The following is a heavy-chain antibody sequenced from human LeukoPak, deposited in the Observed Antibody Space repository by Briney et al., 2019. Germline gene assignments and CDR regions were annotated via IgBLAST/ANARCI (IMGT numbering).Heavy chain of an antibody. J-gene: IGHJ5*02. CDR1: GFTFSNNS. CDR2: ISSSSSYI. V-gene: IGHV3-21*01. CDR3: ARDLGGWFDP. Sequence: GGSLRLSCAASGFTFSNNSMNWVRQAPGKGLEWVSSISSSSSYIYYADSVKGRFTISRDNDKNSLYLQMNSLRAEDTAVYYCARDLGGWFDPWGQGTLVTVSS.